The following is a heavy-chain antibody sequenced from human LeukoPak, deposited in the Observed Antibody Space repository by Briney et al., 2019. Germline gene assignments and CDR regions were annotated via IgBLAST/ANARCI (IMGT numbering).Heavy chain of an antibody. CDR3: AKVVPRRDGHNFDY. CDR1: GLTFSSYG. CDR2: IRYDGSSK. D-gene: IGHD5-24*01. Sequence: GGSLRLSCAASGLTFSSYGMDWVRQAPGKGLEWVAFIRYDGSSKYYADSVKGRFTISRDNSKNTLFLQMNSLRAEDTAVYYCAKVVPRRDGHNFDYWGQGTLVTVSS. J-gene: IGHJ4*02. V-gene: IGHV3-30*02.